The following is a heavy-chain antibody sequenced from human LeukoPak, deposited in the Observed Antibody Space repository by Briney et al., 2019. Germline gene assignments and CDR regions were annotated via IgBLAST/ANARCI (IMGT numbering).Heavy chain of an antibody. J-gene: IGHJ4*02. D-gene: IGHD6-19*01. CDR3: ARGRVAGSYYFDY. CDR2: ISYDGSNK. Sequence: GGSLRLSCAASGFTFSSYAMHWVRQAPGKGLEWVAVISYDGSNKYYADSVKGRFTISRDNSKNTLYLQMNSLRAEDTAVYYCARGRVAGSYYFDYWGQGTLVTVSS. CDR1: GFTFSSYA. V-gene: IGHV3-30-3*01.